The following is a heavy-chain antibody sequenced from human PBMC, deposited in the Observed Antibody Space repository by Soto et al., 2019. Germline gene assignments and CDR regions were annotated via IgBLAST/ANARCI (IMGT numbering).Heavy chain of an antibody. CDR2: VYHNGGA. CDR1: GVSIHNSHSF. Sequence: QVHLQESWPGLVKPSETLSLTCTVSGVSIHNSHSFWAWIRQPPGKGLQLIASVYHNGGAHYNSSLKSRVTISVDTANNQVSLRMRSLTAADTAFYYCGRIVEGATRHTDLDSWGQGILVTVSS. D-gene: IGHD2-21*01. V-gene: IGHV4-39*01. CDR3: GRIVEGATRHTDLDS. J-gene: IGHJ5*01.